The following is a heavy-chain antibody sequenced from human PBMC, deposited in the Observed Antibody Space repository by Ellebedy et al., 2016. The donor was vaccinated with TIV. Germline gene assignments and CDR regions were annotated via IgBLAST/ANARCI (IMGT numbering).Heavy chain of an antibody. CDR3: ARAQGYYTAGNSWAF. CDR1: GFTFSSYG. V-gene: IGHV3-33*01. Sequence: GESLKISXAASGFTFSSYGFHWVRQAPGKGLEWVALLWYDGSNIRYADSVKGRFSISRDNSKNTLYLQMNSLRAEDTAVYFCARAQGYYTAGNSWAFWGQGTLVTVSS. CDR2: LWYDGSNI. J-gene: IGHJ4*02. D-gene: IGHD3-10*01.